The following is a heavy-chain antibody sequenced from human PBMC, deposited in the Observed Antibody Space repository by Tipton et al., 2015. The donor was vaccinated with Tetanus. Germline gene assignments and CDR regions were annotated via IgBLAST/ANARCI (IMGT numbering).Heavy chain of an antibody. CDR1: GGSISSGTYY. Sequence: LSCTVSGGSISSGTYYWGWIRQPPGKGLEWVGSVYYGSPYYDPSLKSRVTISVDTSKNQFSLKLTSVTAADTAFYFCAKSADNWFDPWGQGTLVTVSS. D-gene: IGHD4/OR15-4a*01. CDR2: VYYGSP. V-gene: IGHV4-39*01. J-gene: IGHJ5*02. CDR3: AKSADNWFDP.